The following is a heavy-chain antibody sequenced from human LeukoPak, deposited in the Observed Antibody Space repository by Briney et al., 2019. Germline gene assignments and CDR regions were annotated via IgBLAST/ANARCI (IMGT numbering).Heavy chain of an antibody. D-gene: IGHD2-2*01. CDR3: ARVIGYCSSTSCFGYFDY. CDR1: GGSISSYY. J-gene: IGHJ4*02. V-gene: IGHV4-59*08. CDR2: IYYSGST. Sequence: SETLSLTCTVSGGSISSYYWSWIRQPPRKGLEWVGYIYYSGSTNYNPSLKSRVTTSVDTSKNQLSLKLSSVTAADTAVYYCARVIGYCSSTSCFGYFDYWGQGTLVTVSS.